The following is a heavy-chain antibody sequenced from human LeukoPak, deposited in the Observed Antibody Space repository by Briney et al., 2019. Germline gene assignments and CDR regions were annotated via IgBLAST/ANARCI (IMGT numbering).Heavy chain of an antibody. J-gene: IGHJ4*02. CDR3: ARQSYYYDISGMFDY. CDR2: INPSGGST. V-gene: IGHV1-46*01. CDR1: GYTFTSYY. D-gene: IGHD3-22*01. Sequence: ASVKVSCKASGYTFTSYYMHWVRQAPGQGLEWMGIINPSGGSTTYTQKFQGRVTMTRDMSTSTVYMEMSSLRSEDTAVYYCARQSYYYDISGMFDYWGQGTLVTVSP.